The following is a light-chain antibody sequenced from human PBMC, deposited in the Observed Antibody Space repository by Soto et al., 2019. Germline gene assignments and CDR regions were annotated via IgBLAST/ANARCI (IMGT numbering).Light chain of an antibody. Sequence: QSVLAQPSSVSGALGQSITISCTGTSTDVGGYNYVSWYQHHPGKGPKLIIYEVSNRPSGVSDRFSGSKSGNKASLIISNLEAEGESDYYCGSYTSTDTPFVFGTGTKVTVL. CDR3: GSYTSTDTPFV. J-gene: IGLJ1*01. CDR2: EVS. V-gene: IGLV2-14*01. CDR1: STDVGGYNY.